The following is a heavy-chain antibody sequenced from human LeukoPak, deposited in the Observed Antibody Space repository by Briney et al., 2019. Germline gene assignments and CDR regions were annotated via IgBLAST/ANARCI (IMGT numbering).Heavy chain of an antibody. CDR1: GGSISSYY. CDR3: ARHIGGSSIDY. J-gene: IGHJ4*02. Sequence: SETLSLTCTVSGGSISSYYWSWIRQPPGKGLEWIGYIYYSGSTYYNPSLKSRVTISVDTSKNQFSLKLSSVTAADTAVYYCARHIGGSSIDYWGQGTLVTVSS. V-gene: IGHV4-59*08. D-gene: IGHD1-26*01. CDR2: IYYSGST.